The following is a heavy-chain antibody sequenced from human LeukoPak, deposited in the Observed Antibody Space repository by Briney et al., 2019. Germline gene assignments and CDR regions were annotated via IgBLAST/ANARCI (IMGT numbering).Heavy chain of an antibody. J-gene: IGHJ4*02. Sequence: GASVKVSFKASGYTFTGYYMHWVGQAPGQGLEWMGWINPNSGGTNYAQKFQGWVTMTRDTSISTAYMELSRLRSDDTAVYYCAREAFHGDYDYWGQGTLVTVSS. CDR3: AREAFHGDYDY. CDR1: GYTFTGYY. V-gene: IGHV1-2*04. D-gene: IGHD4-17*01. CDR2: INPNSGGT.